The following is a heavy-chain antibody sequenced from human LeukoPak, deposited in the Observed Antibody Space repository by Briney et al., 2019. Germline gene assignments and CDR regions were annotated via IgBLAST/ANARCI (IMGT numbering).Heavy chain of an antibody. CDR1: GGSFSGYY. V-gene: IGHV4-34*01. CDR2: INHSGST. D-gene: IGHD6-6*01. Sequence: PSETLSLTCAVYGGSFSGYYWSWIRQPPGKGLEWIGEINHSGSTNYNPSLKSRVTISVDTSKNQFSLKLSSVTAADTAIYYCARDLSSSSTVYYYYYMDVWGKGTTVTVSS. J-gene: IGHJ6*03. CDR3: ARDLSSSSTVYYYYYMDV.